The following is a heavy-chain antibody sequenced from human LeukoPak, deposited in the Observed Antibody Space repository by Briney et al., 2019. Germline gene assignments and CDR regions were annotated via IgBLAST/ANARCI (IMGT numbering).Heavy chain of an antibody. CDR2: IYTSGST. V-gene: IGHV4-4*07. CDR3: ARDSKSGRYFDY. Sequence: SETLSLTCTVSGGSISSYYWSWIRQPAGKGLEWIGRIYTSGSTNYNPSLKSRVTTSVDTSKNQFSLKLSSVTAADTAVYYCARDSKSGRYFDYWGQGTLVTVSS. J-gene: IGHJ4*02. D-gene: IGHD1-26*01. CDR1: GGSISSYY.